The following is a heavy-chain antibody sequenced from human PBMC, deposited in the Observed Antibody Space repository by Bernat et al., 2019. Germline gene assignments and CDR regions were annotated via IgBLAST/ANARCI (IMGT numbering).Heavy chain of an antibody. D-gene: IGHD3-10*01. Sequence: EVQLVESGGGLVQPGGSLRLSCEASGFTFSDHGMSWVRQAPGKGLEWVSASTSGGSTYRADSVKGRFTISRDTSKNTLYLQMNSLRPEDTAVYYCAKSGSGNFFDYWGQGTLVTVSS. CDR1: GFTFSDHG. J-gene: IGHJ4*02. CDR2: STSGGST. V-gene: IGHV3-23*04. CDR3: AKSGSGNFFDY.